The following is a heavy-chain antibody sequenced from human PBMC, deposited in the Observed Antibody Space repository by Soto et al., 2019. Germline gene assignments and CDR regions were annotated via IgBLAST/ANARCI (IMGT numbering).Heavy chain of an antibody. CDR1: GYTFTSYH. D-gene: IGHD6-19*01. V-gene: IGHV1-18*01. J-gene: IGHJ4*02. Sequence: QVQLVQSGGEVKMPGASVKVSCKASGYTFTSYHITWVRQAPGQGLEWMGWISAYNGNTNYAQTFQGRVSMTTDSSTHTAYMELRNLRSDDTAVYYCASRTSSAWYFCDYWGLGTLVTVSS. CDR2: ISAYNGNT. CDR3: ASRTSSAWYFCDY.